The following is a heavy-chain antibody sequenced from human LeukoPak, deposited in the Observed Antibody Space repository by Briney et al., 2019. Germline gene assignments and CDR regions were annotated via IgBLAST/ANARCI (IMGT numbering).Heavy chain of an antibody. Sequence: GRSLRLSCAASGFTFSNYGMHWVRQAPGKGLEWVAVIWYDGSNKYYADSVKGRFTISRDNSKNTMYLQMNSLRGEDTAVYYCAREVGGGASGQWGQGTLVTVSS. J-gene: IGHJ4*02. CDR1: GFTFSNYG. V-gene: IGHV3-33*01. D-gene: IGHD3-16*01. CDR3: AREVGGGASGQ. CDR2: IWYDGSNK.